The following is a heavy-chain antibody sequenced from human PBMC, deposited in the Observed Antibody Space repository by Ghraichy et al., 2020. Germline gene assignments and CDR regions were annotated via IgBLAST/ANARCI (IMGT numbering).Heavy chain of an antibody. Sequence: SETLSLTCAVYGGSFSGYYWSWIRQPPGKGLEWIGEINHSGSTNYNPSLKSRVTISVDTSKNQFSLKLSSVTAADTALYYCARGPNRLRDGSGSYGYYYYMDVWGKGTTVTVSS. D-gene: IGHD3-10*01. CDR2: INHSGST. CDR3: ARGPNRLRDGSGSYGYYYYMDV. CDR1: GGSFSGYY. J-gene: IGHJ6*03. V-gene: IGHV4-34*01.